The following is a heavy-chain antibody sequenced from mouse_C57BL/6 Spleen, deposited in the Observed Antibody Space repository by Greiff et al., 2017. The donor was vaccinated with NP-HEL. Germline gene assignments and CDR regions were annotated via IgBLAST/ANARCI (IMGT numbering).Heavy chain of an antibody. Sequence: QVQLKQSGPELVNPGASVKISCKASGHAFLLTCPHFFPPIPLNFLEFILLIYPVSLDTNYNGKFKGKATLTADKSSSTAYMQLSSLTSEDSAVYFCAIYYDYDVEFAYWGQGTLVTVSA. V-gene: IGHV1-82*01. J-gene: IGHJ3*01. CDR1: GHAFLLTC. CDR2: IYPVSLDT. D-gene: IGHD2-4*01. CDR3: AIYYDYDVEFAY.